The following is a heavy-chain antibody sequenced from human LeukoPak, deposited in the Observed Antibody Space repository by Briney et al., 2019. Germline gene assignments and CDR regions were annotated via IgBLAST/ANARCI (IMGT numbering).Heavy chain of an antibody. CDR1: GYTFTGYY. Sequence: ASVKVSCKASGYTFTGYYMHWVRQAPGQGLEWMGWINPNSGGTNYAQKFRGRVTMTRDTSISTAYMELSRLRSDDTAVYYCARFRSAGSSVYYFDYWGQGTLVTVSS. J-gene: IGHJ4*02. D-gene: IGHD1-26*01. CDR3: ARFRSAGSSVYYFDY. V-gene: IGHV1-2*02. CDR2: INPNSGGT.